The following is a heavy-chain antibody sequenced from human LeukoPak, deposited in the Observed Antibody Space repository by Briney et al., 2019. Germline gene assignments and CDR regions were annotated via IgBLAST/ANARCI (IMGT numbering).Heavy chain of an antibody. CDR3: TTDGVGVEGATYDN. CDR1: GFTFSSYA. CDR2: ISGSGDNT. J-gene: IGHJ4*02. Sequence: GGSLRLSCAASGFTFSSYAMSWVRQAPGKGLEWVSAISGSGDNTYYADSVKGRFTISRDNSKNTLYLQMNSLKTEDTAVYYCTTDGVGVEGATYDNWGQGTLVSVSS. D-gene: IGHD1-26*01. V-gene: IGHV3-23*01.